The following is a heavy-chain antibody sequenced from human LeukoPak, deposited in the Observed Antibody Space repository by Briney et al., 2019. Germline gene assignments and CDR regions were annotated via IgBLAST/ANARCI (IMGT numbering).Heavy chain of an antibody. CDR1: GYTFTSYG. CDR3: ARDNGATVTTIDYYYYMDV. D-gene: IGHD4-11*01. Sequence: ASVKVSCKASGYTFTSYGISWVRQAPGQGLEWMGGIIPIFGTANYAQKFQGRVTITADESTSTAYMELSSLRSEDTAVYYCARDNGATVTTIDYYYYMDVWGKGTTVTVSS. J-gene: IGHJ6*03. V-gene: IGHV1-69*13. CDR2: IIPIFGTA.